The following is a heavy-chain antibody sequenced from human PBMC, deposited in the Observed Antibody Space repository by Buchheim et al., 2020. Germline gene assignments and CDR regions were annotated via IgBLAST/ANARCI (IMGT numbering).Heavy chain of an antibody. CDR2: INPSGGST. D-gene: IGHD6-13*01. CDR1: GYTFTSYY. J-gene: IGHJ4*02. V-gene: IGHV1-46*01. Sequence: QVQLVQSGAEVKKPGASVKVSCKASGYTFTSYYIHWVRQAPGQGLEWMGIINPSGGSTSYSQKFQGRVTMTRDTSTTTVYMELSSLRSEDTAVYYCARGGYIAAAGTLVDYWGQGTL. CDR3: ARGGYIAAAGTLVDY.